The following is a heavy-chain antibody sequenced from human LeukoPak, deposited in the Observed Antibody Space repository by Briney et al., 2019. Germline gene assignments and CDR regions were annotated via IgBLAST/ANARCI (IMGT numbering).Heavy chain of an antibody. D-gene: IGHD3-3*01. Sequence: PGGSLRLSCAASGFTFSSYSMNWVRQAPGKGLEWVSYISSSSSTIYYADSVKGRFTISRDNAKNSLYLQMNSLRAEDTAVYYCARVMFWSGYYTHGYWGQGTLVTVSS. CDR1: GFTFSSYS. J-gene: IGHJ4*02. CDR3: ARVMFWSGYYTHGY. V-gene: IGHV3-48*01. CDR2: ISSSSSTI.